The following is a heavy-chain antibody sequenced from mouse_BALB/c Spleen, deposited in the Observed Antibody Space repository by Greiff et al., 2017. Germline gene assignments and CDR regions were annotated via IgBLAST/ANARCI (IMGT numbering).Heavy chain of an antibody. CDR1: GFTFTDYY. J-gene: IGHJ2*01. CDR3: ARDRRGNYFDY. Sequence: EVKLVESGGGLVQPGGSLRLSCATSGFTFTDYYMSWVRQPPGKALEWLGFIRNKANGYTTEYSASVKGRFTISRDNSQSILYLQMNTLRAEDSATYYCARDRRGNYFDYWGQGTTLTVSS. V-gene: IGHV7-3*02. CDR2: IRNKANGYTT.